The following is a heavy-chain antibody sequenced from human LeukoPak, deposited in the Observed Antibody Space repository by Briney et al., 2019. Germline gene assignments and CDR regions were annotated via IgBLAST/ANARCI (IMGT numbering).Heavy chain of an antibody. CDR2: INPSGGST. V-gene: IGHV1-46*01. CDR1: GYTFTSYY. J-gene: IGHJ4*02. CDR3: ARTRESPYDSSGYGFDY. D-gene: IGHD3-22*01. Sequence: ASVKVSCKASGYTFTSYYMHWVRQAPGQGLEWMGIINPSGGSTSYAQKFQGRVTMTRDTSTSTVYMELSSLKASDTAMYYCARTRESPYDSSGYGFDYWGQGTLVTVSS.